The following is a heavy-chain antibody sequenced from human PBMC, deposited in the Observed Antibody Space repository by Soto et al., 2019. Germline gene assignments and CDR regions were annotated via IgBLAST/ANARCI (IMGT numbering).Heavy chain of an antibody. CDR3: ARHFEGYFDWLFPVDV. CDR1: GGSISSYY. CDR2: IYYSGST. J-gene: IGHJ6*04. D-gene: IGHD3-9*01. Sequence: SETLSLTCTVSGGSISSYYWSWIRQPPGKGLEWIGYIYYSGSTNYNPSLKSRVTISVDTSKNQFSLKLSSVTAADTAVYYCARHFEGYFDWLFPVDVWGKGTTVTVSS. V-gene: IGHV4-59*08.